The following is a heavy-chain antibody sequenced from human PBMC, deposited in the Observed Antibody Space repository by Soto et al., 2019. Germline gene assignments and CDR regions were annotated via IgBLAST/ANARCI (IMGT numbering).Heavy chain of an antibody. CDR3: TRLTPYYYGSGSPSYYGMHV. Sequence: GGSLRLSCAASGFTFSGSAMHWVRQASGKGLEWVGRIRSKANSYATAYAASVKGRFTISRDDSKNTAYLQMNSLKTEDTAVYYCTRLTPYYYGSGSPSYYGMHVWGQGTTVTVSS. CDR2: IRSKANSYAT. J-gene: IGHJ6*02. V-gene: IGHV3-73*01. D-gene: IGHD3-10*01. CDR1: GFTFSGSA.